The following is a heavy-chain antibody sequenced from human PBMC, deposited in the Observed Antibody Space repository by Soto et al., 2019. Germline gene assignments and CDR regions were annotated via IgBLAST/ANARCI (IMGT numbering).Heavy chain of an antibody. D-gene: IGHD4-4*01. CDR2: ISNDGSDT. Sequence: EVQLVESGGGLVQPGGSLRLSCAASGLPFGDNWMHWVRQAPGKGLVWVSRISNDGSDTTYADSVRGRFTVSRDNAKNTLYLQRNSLRAEDTAVYYCARDSYSSATHWGHGTLVTVSS. V-gene: IGHV3-74*01. J-gene: IGHJ4*01. CDR1: GLPFGDNW. CDR3: ARDSYSSATH.